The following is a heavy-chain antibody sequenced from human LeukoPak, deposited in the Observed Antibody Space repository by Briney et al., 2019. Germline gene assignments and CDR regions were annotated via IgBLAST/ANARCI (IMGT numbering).Heavy chain of an antibody. Sequence: PGGSLRLSCAASGFTFSIYWMTWVRQAPGKGLEWVANINQDGAEKYYVDSVKGRFTISRDNAKNSLYLQMHSLRAEDTAVYYCATDVGSGWDRLDAYHLWGQGTMVTVSS. CDR1: GFTFSIYW. CDR3: ATDVGSGWDRLDAYHL. V-gene: IGHV3-7*01. J-gene: IGHJ3*01. D-gene: IGHD6-19*01. CDR2: INQDGAEK.